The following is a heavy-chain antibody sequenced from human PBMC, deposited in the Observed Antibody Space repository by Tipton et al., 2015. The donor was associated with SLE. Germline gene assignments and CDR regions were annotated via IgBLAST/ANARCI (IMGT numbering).Heavy chain of an antibody. Sequence: TLSLTCTVSGGSISSSSYYWGWIRQPPGKGLEWIGSIYYSGSTYYNPSLKSRVTISVDTSKNQFSLKLSSVTAADTAVYYCARDRGDDYSDPPGYFDFWGQGTLVTVSS. D-gene: IGHD4-17*01. V-gene: IGHV4-39*07. CDR1: GGSISSSSYY. J-gene: IGHJ4*02. CDR3: ARDRGDDYSDPPGYFDF. CDR2: IYYSGST.